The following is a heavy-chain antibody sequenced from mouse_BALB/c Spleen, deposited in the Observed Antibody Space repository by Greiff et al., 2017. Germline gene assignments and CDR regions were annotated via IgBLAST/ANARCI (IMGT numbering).Heavy chain of an antibody. V-gene: IGHV3-2*02. CDR1: GYSITSDYA. Sequence: EVQLQQSGPGLVKPSQSLSLTCTVTGYSITSDYAWNWIRQFPGNKLEWMGYISYSGSTSYNPSLKSRISITRDTSKNQFFLQLNSVTTEDTATYYCARNDYDPYSFDYWGQGTTLTVSS. D-gene: IGHD2-4*01. J-gene: IGHJ2*01. CDR3: ARNDYDPYSFDY. CDR2: ISYSGST.